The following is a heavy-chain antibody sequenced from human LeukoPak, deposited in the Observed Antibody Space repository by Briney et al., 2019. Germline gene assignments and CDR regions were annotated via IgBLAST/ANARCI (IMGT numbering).Heavy chain of an antibody. V-gene: IGHV3-20*04. CDR1: GFSFDDYG. D-gene: IGHD3-22*01. Sequence: GGSLRLSCAASGFSFDDYGMSWVRQAPGKGLEWVSRINWNGGSRGYAESVKGRFTISRDNAKKSLYLQMNSLRAEDTALYYCAREGIDLYYDSSAYYFDNWGQGTLVTVSS. CDR3: AREGIDLYYDSSAYYFDN. CDR2: INWNGGSR. J-gene: IGHJ4*02.